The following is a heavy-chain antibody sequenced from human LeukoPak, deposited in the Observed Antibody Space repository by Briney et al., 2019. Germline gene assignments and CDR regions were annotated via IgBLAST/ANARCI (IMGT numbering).Heavy chain of an antibody. Sequence: PSETLSLTCTVSGGSISSYYWSWIRQPPGKGLEWIGYMYYSGSTNYNPSLKSRVTISVDTSKNQFSLKLSSVTAADTAVYYCAREGGFYRPLDYMGRGTLVTVSS. D-gene: IGHD3-3*01. CDR2: MYYSGST. J-gene: IGHJ4*02. CDR1: GGSISSYY. CDR3: AREGGFYRPLDY. V-gene: IGHV4-59*12.